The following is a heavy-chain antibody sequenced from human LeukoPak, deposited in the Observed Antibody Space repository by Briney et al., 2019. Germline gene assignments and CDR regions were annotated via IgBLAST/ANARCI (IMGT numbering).Heavy chain of an antibody. V-gene: IGHV4-59*01. CDR1: GGSISSYY. CDR3: ARGIGSGSYYRD. CDR2: ISYSGST. D-gene: IGHD3-10*01. J-gene: IGHJ4*02. Sequence: KPSETLSLTCTVSGGSISSYYWSWIRQPPGKGLEWIGHISYSGSTNYNPSLKSRVIISLDTSKNQFSLRLTSVTAADTAVYYCARGIGSGSYYRDWGQGTLVTVSS.